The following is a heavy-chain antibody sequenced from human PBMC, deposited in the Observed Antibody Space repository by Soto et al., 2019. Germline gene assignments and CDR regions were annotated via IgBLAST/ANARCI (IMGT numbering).Heavy chain of an antibody. J-gene: IGHJ4*02. V-gene: IGHV4-61*01. CDR1: GGSVSSGSYY. CDR2: IYYSGST. Sequence: QVQLQESGPGLVKPSETLSLTCTVSGGSVSSGSYYWSWIRQPPGKGLEWIGYIYYSGSTNYNPSLKGRVIISVDTSKNQFSLKLSSVTAANTAVYYCARDAYCSGGSCPSDYCGQGTLVTVSS. CDR3: ARDAYCSGGSCPSDY. D-gene: IGHD2-15*01.